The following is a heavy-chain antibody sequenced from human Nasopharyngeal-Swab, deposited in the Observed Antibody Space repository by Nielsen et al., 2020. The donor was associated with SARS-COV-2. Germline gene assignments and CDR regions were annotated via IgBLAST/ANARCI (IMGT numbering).Heavy chain of an antibody. J-gene: IGHJ2*01. Sequence: PGKGLGWVANIKQDGSEKYYVDSEKGRFTISRDNAKNSLHQQMNSLRAEDTAVYYCARTGGTTLDWKDLGWYFDLWGRGTLVTVSS. V-gene: IGHV3-7*03. CDR2: IKQDGSEK. D-gene: IGHD1-1*01. CDR3: ARTGGTTLDWKDLGWYFDL.